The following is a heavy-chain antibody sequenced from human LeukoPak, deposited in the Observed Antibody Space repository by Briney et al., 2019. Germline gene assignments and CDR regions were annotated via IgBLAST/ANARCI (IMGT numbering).Heavy chain of an antibody. Sequence: PSETLSLTCTVSGGSISSSSYYWGWIRQPPGKGLEWIGSIYYSGSTNYNPSLKSRVTISVDTSKNQFSLKLSSVTAADTAVYYCARGPLSWTFDYWGQGTLVTVSS. V-gene: IGHV4-39*07. D-gene: IGHD3/OR15-3a*01. J-gene: IGHJ4*02. CDR2: IYYSGST. CDR1: GGSISSSSYY. CDR3: ARGPLSWTFDY.